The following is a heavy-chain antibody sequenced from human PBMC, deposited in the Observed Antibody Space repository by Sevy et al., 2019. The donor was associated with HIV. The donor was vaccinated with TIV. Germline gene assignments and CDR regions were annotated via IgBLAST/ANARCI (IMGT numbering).Heavy chain of an antibody. D-gene: IGHD3-10*01. J-gene: IGHJ4*02. CDR2: IYHSGST. V-gene: IGHV4-38-2*02. CDR1: GYSISSGYY. Sequence: SETLSLTCAVSGYSISSGYYWGWIRQPPGKGLEWIGSIYHSGSTYYNPSLKSRVTISVDTSKNQFSLKLSSVTAADTAVYYCARDLGVRGGHDYWDQGTLVTVSS. CDR3: ARDLGVRGGHDY.